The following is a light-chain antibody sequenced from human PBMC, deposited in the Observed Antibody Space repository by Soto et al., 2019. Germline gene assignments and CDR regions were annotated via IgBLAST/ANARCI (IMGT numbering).Light chain of an antibody. J-gene: IGKJ2*01. V-gene: IGKV3-15*01. Sequence: EIGLTQSPATLSVSPEERVTLSCRASQTISSNLAWYQQKPGQAPRLLIHGASTRASGVPDRFSGSGSGTDFTLTISSLQSEDFAVYYCQQYHNWPPQYTFGQGTKLQIK. CDR1: QTISSN. CDR3: QQYHNWPPQYT. CDR2: GAS.